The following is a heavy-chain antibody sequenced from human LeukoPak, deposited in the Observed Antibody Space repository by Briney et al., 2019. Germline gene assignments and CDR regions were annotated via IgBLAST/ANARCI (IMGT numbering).Heavy chain of an antibody. J-gene: IGHJ3*02. Sequence: ASVTVSCKASGGTFSSYAISWVRQAPGQGLEWMGGIIPIFGTANYAQKFQGRVTITTDESTSTAYMELSSLRSEDTAVYYCASRTVGYCSGGSCPDAFDIWGQGTMVTVSS. V-gene: IGHV1-69*05. D-gene: IGHD2-15*01. CDR3: ASRTVGYCSGGSCPDAFDI. CDR2: IIPIFGTA. CDR1: GGTFSSYA.